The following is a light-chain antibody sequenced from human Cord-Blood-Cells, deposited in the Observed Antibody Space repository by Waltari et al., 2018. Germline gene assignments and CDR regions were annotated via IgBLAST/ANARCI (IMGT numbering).Light chain of an antibody. CDR1: QSFRISY. Sequence: EIVLTQSPGTLSLSPGARATLSCRSSQSFRISYLSWYQQKPAQAPRLLSYGASSRATGIPDRFSGSESGTDFTLPISRLEPEDFALYYWQQYGSSPRTFGQGTKVEIK. CDR3: QQYGSSPRT. CDR2: GAS. J-gene: IGKJ1*01. V-gene: IGKV3-20*01.